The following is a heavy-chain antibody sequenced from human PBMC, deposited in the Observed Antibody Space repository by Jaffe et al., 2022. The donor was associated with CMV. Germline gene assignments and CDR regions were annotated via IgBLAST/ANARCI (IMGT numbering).Heavy chain of an antibody. D-gene: IGHD3-10*01. J-gene: IGHJ6*02. Sequence: QVQLVQSGAEVKKPGASVKVSCKASGYTFTGYYMHWVRQAPGQGLEWMGWINPNSGGTNYAQKFQGRVTMTRDTSISTAYMELSRLRSDDTAVYYCASSWGSYYYGSGSYYYYYGMDVWGQGTTVTVSS. CDR1: GYTFTGYY. CDR2: INPNSGGT. CDR3: ASSWGSYYYGSGSYYYYYGMDV. V-gene: IGHV1-2*02.